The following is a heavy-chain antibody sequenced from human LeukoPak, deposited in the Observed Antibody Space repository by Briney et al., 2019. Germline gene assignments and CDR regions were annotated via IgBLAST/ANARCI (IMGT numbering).Heavy chain of an antibody. CDR2: ISSSSSYI. CDR3: ARIVVRDWFDP. V-gene: IGHV3-21*04. D-gene: IGHD2-2*01. Sequence: GGSLRLSCAASGFTFSSYSMNWVRQAPGKGLEWVSSISSSSSYIYYADSVKGRFTISRDNAKNSLYLQMNSLRAEDTAVYYCARIVVRDWFDPWGQGTLVTVSS. J-gene: IGHJ5*02. CDR1: GFTFSSYS.